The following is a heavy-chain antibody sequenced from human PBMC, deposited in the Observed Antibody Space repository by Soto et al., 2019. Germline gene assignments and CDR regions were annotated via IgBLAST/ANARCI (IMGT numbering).Heavy chain of an antibody. CDR3: ARGYVVTDFDY. D-gene: IGHD2-21*02. CDR1: GGSISSGDYY. J-gene: IGHJ4*02. V-gene: IGHV4-30-4*01. Sequence: QVQLQESGPGLVKPSQTLSLTCTVSGGSISSGDYYWSWIRQPPGKGLEWIGYIYYSGSTYYNPSLKSRVTISVDTSKXXXXXKLSSVTAADTAVYYCARGYVVTDFDYWGQGTLVTVSS. CDR2: IYYSGST.